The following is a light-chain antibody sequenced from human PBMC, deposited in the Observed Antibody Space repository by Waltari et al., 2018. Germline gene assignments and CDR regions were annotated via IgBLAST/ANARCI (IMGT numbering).Light chain of an antibody. CDR2: DAA. J-gene: IGKJ2*01. CDR3: QQFDAFPYT. CDR1: QHISNY. V-gene: IGKV1-33*01. Sequence: DLLLTPPPTSLSASIGARVTITCQARQHISNYLNWYQRKPGKAPTLLIYDAADLAPAVPLRSSVTGYGASITLTISSLQPEDVATYYCQQFDAFPYTFGQGTNLQIK.